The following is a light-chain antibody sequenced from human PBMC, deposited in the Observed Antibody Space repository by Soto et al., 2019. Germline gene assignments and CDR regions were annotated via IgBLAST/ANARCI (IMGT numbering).Light chain of an antibody. CDR3: QKYDSVPT. CDR2: AAS. J-gene: IGKJ1*01. V-gene: IGKV1-27*01. CDR1: QGIGRS. Sequence: IQMTQSPSSLSASVGDTVTITCRRSQGIGRSLAWYQQKPGTVPKVLIHAASTLQSGVSSRFSGSGSGTYFTLTISSLQPEDVATYYCQKYDSVPTFGPGTKVEI.